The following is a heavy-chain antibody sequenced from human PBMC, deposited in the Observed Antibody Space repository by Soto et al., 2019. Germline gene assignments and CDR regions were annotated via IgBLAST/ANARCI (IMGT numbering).Heavy chain of an antibody. CDR1: GDSVSSNSAA. Sequence: PSKTLSVTCVFSGDSVSSNSAAWDWIRPSPSIGLGWLGRTYYRSKWSNDYAVSVKSRITINPDTSKNQFSLQLNSVTPEDTAVYYCAIVPIPWEDGHYCGQGTLVTVSS. J-gene: IGHJ4*02. CDR3: AIVPIPWEDGHY. V-gene: IGHV6-1*01. D-gene: IGHD1-26*01. CDR2: TYYRSKWSN.